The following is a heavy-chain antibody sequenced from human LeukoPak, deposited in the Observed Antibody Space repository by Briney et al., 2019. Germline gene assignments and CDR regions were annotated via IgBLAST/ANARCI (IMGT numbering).Heavy chain of an antibody. V-gene: IGHV5-51*01. Sequence: GESLKISCKGSGYSFTSYWIGWVRQMPGKGLEWMGIIYPGDSDTRYSPSFQGQVTISADKSISTAYLQWSSLKASDAAMYYCARLPYDSSGYYPLLYFDYWGQGTLVTVSS. CDR2: IYPGDSDT. J-gene: IGHJ4*02. CDR3: ARLPYDSSGYYPLLYFDY. CDR1: GYSFTSYW. D-gene: IGHD3-22*01.